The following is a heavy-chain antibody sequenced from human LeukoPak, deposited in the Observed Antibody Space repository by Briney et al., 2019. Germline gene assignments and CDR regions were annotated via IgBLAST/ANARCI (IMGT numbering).Heavy chain of an antibody. J-gene: IGHJ5*02. CDR1: GYSISSGYY. Sequence: PSETLSLTCTVSGYSISSGYYWGWIRQPPGKGLEWIGSIYHSGSTNYNPSLKSRVTISVDTSKNQFSLKLSSVTAADTAVYYCARGWESRPHNWFDPWGQGTLVTVSS. D-gene: IGHD1-26*01. V-gene: IGHV4-38-2*02. CDR2: IYHSGST. CDR3: ARGWESRPHNWFDP.